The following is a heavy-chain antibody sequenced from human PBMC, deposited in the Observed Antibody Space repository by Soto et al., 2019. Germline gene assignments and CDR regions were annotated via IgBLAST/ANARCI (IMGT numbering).Heavy chain of an antibody. CDR2: IYPGDSDT. CDR1: GYSFTSYW. D-gene: IGHD6-13*01. CDR3: ARQDAFSSSWYYFDY. Sequence: GESLKISCKGSGYSFTSYWIGWVRQMPGKCLEWMGIIYPGDSDTRYSPSFQGQVTISADKSISTAYLQWSSLKASDTAMYYCARQDAFSSSWYYFDYWGQGTLVTVSS. V-gene: IGHV5-51*01. J-gene: IGHJ4*02.